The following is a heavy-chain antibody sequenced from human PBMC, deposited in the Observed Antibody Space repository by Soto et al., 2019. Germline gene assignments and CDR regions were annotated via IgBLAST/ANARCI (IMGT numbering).Heavy chain of an antibody. J-gene: IGHJ3*02. Sequence: FATPSLTRTVSCCSLRSYHWRWIRQPPGKGLEWIGYIYYSGSTNYIPSLKRRVTISVDTSKNQFSLKLSSVTAADTAVYYCARVLKTYSSSRYRAAFDIWGQGTMVTVSS. D-gene: IGHD6-13*01. CDR3: ARVLKTYSSSRYRAAFDI. V-gene: IGHV4-59*01. CDR2: IYYSGST. CDR1: CCSLRSYH.